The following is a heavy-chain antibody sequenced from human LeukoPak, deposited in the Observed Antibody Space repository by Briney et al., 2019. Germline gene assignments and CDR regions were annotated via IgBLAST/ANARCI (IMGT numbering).Heavy chain of an antibody. J-gene: IGHJ4*02. D-gene: IGHD3-10*01. CDR1: GFTLSSYS. V-gene: IGHV3-48*01. CDR3: ARGDPYYYGSGSYSYFDY. Sequence: GGSLRLSCVVSGFTLSSYSMNWVRQAPGKGLEWVSYISSSSSTIYYADSVKGRFTISRDNAKNSLYLQMNSLRAEDTAVYYCARGDPYYYGSGSYSYFDYWGQGTLVTVSS. CDR2: ISSSSSTI.